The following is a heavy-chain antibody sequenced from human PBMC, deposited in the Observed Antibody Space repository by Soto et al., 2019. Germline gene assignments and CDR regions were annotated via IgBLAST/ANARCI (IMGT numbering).Heavy chain of an antibody. J-gene: IGHJ4*02. CDR1: GYTFTSYG. V-gene: IGHV1-18*01. CDR2: ISGYNGNS. D-gene: IGHD2-15*01. Sequence: QVQLVQSGAEVKKPGASVKVSCKASGYTFTSYGISWVRQAPGQGLEWMGRISGYNGNSNYAQNLQGRVTMTTDTATSTAYMELRSLRSDDTAVYYCAREDIQDIVVVVVAPEGLGYWGQGTLVTVSS. CDR3: AREDIQDIVVVVVAPEGLGY.